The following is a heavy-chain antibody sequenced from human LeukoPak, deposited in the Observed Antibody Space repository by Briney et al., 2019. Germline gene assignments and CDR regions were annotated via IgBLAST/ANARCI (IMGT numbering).Heavy chain of an antibody. CDR3: AREHSGYDYTYGMDV. CDR1: GGSISSGDYC. Sequence: SQTLSLTCTVSGGSISSGDYCWSWIRQPPGQGLEWIVYIYYSGSTYYNPSLKSRVTISVDTPKNQSSLKLSSVTAADTAVYYCAREHSGYDYTYGMDVWGKGTTVTVSS. D-gene: IGHD5-12*01. J-gene: IGHJ6*04. CDR2: IYYSGST. V-gene: IGHV4-30-4*01.